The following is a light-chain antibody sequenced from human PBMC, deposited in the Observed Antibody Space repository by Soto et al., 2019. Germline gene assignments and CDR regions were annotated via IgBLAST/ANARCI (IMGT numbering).Light chain of an antibody. V-gene: IGKV1-5*03. CDR3: QHYDSYPWT. Sequence: DIQMTQSPSTLSASVGDRVTITCRASQSISSWLAWYQQIPGKAPKLLIYKASSLESGVPSRFSGGESGTEFTLTISGLQPDGCGTCCWQHYDSYPWTVGQDTEIEIK. CDR2: KAS. CDR1: QSISSW. J-gene: IGKJ1*01.